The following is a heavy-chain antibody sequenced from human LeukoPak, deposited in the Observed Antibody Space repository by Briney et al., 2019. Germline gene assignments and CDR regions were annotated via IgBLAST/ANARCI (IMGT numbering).Heavy chain of an antibody. V-gene: IGHV3-23*01. J-gene: IGHJ5*02. Sequence: GGSLRLSCAASGFTFSSHGMSWVRQAPGKGLEWVSGISGRGISTYYAESVKGRFTISRDNSKNTVYLQMNSLRAEDTAVYYCAKEGADLLWFGDNWFDPWGQGTLVTVSS. CDR3: AKEGADLLWFGDNWFDP. CDR1: GFTFSSHG. CDR2: ISGRGIST. D-gene: IGHD3-10*01.